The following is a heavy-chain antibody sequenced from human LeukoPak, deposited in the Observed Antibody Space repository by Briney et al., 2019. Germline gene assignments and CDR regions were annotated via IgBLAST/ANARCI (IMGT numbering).Heavy chain of an antibody. CDR1: GGSFSGYY. J-gene: IGHJ4*02. D-gene: IGHD1-20*01. Sequence: SETLSLTCAVYGGSFSGYYWSWIRQPPGKGLEWIGSIYHSGSTYYNPSLKSRVTISVDTSKNQFSLKLSSVTAADTAVYYCASLTGISDYWGQGTLVTVSS. V-gene: IGHV4-34*01. CDR2: IYHSGST. CDR3: ASLTGISDY.